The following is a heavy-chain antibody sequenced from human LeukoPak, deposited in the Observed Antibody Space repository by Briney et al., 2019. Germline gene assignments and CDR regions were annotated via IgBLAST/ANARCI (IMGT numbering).Heavy chain of an antibody. CDR2: IKQDGSEK. V-gene: IGHV3-7*01. J-gene: IGHJ4*02. CDR3: AADLDLNFDY. CDR1: GFTLYNYW. Sequence: PGGSLRLSCEASGFTLYNYWMTWVRQAPGKGLEWVANIKQDGSEKYYVDSVKGRFTISRDNAKNSLYLQMNSLRAEDTAVYYCAADLDLNFDYWGQGTLVTVSS.